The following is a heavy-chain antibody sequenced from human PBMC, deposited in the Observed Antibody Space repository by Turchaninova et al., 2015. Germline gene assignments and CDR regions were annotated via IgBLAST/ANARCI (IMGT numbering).Heavy chain of an antibody. D-gene: IGHD1-14*01. CDR1: GYNFIEYW. Sequence: EEQLVQSGPAVKKPGESLKISCKSSGYNFIEYWIGWLRQMPGKRLEWMGSIYPGYSAPCYISSFQGLVTISADQSNSTAYLQGSSLKASDSSIDYCARHGITCADWYVDLWCRGTLVNVSS. CDR3: ARHGITCADWYVDL. V-gene: IGHV5-51*01. J-gene: IGHJ2*01. CDR2: IYPGYSAP.